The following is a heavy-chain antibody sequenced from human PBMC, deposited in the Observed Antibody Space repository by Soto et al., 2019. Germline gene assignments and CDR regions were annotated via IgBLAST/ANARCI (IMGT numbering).Heavy chain of an antibody. CDR2: INAGNGNT. CDR1: GYTFTSYA. D-gene: IGHD3-10*01. V-gene: IGHV1-3*01. CDR3: AREGEVWFGELFKKGYYYYMDV. Sequence: GASVKVSCKASGYTFTSYAMHWVRQAPGQRLEWMGWINAGNGNTKYSQKFQGRVTITRDTSASTAYMELSSLRSEDTAVYYCAREGEVWFGELFKKGYYYYMDVWGKGTTVTVSS. J-gene: IGHJ6*03.